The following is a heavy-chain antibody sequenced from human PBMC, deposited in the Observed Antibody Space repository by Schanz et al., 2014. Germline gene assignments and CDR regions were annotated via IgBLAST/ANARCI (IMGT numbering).Heavy chain of an antibody. Sequence: EVQLVQSGGGLVQPGGSLRLSCAASGFTFSSHWMHWVRQDPGKGLVWVARINSVGSNTDYADSVKGRFTISRDSSKNTLFLQMNSLRTEDTAVYYCARGGPAYYFDDWGQGTLVTVSS. V-gene: IGHV3-74*01. J-gene: IGHJ4*02. CDR1: GFTFSSHW. CDR2: INSVGSNT. CDR3: ARGGPAYYFDD.